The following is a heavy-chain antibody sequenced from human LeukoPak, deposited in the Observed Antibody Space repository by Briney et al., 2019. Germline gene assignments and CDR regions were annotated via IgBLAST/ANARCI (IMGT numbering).Heavy chain of an antibody. Sequence: ASVKVSCKVSGYTFTELSMHWVRQAPGKGLEWMGGFDPEDGETIYAQKFQGRVTMTEDTSTDTAYMELSSLRSEDTAVYYCATRPYSSSWYYFDYWGQGTLVTVSS. V-gene: IGHV1-24*01. CDR3: ATRPYSSSWYYFDY. CDR2: FDPEDGET. CDR1: GYTFTELS. D-gene: IGHD6-13*01. J-gene: IGHJ4*02.